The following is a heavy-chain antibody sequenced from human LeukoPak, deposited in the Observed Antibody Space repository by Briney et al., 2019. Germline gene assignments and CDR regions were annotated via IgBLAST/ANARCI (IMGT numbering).Heavy chain of an antibody. Sequence: GGSLRLSCAASGFSFSTYSMNWVRQAPGKGLEWVSSISSSSTYIYYADSVKGRFTISRDNAKNSLYLQMNSLRAEDTALYYCAGDMTTVTTAYFHHWGQGTLVTVSS. V-gene: IGHV3-21*01. CDR1: GFSFSTYS. CDR2: ISSSSTYI. D-gene: IGHD4-17*01. J-gene: IGHJ1*01. CDR3: AGDMTTVTTAYFHH.